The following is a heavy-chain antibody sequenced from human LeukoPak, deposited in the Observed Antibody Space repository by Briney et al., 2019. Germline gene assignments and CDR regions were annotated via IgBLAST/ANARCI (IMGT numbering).Heavy chain of an antibody. V-gene: IGHV3-21*01. D-gene: IGHD7-27*01. CDR3: ARDRDLLGHYFDY. J-gene: IGHJ4*02. CDR2: ISSSSSYI. Sequence: PGGSLRLSCAASGFTFSSYSMNWVRQAPGKGLEWVSSISSSSSYIYYADSVKGRFTISRDNAKNSLYLQMNSLRAEDTAVYYCARDRDLLGHYFDYWGQGTLVTVSS. CDR1: GFTFSSYS.